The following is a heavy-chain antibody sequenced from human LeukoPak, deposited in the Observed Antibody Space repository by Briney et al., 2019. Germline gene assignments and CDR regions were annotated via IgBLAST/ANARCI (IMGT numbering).Heavy chain of an antibody. D-gene: IGHD4-23*01. CDR1: GYTFTNYG. CDR2: ISGYNGNT. J-gene: IGHJ4*02. CDR3: ARGDYGGNTDY. V-gene: IGHV1-18*01. Sequence: ASVKVSCKASGYTFTNYGINWVRQAPGQGLEWMGWISGYNGNTNYAQNPQGRVTMTTETSTTRAYMELRRLRSDDTAMYYCARGDYGGNTDYWGQGTLVTVSS.